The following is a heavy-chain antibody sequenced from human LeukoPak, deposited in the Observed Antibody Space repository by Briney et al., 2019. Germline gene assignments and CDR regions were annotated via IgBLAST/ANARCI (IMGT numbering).Heavy chain of an antibody. CDR3: AKASDSSGYYYFDY. CDR2: ISGSGGST. J-gene: IGHJ4*02. CDR1: GFTFSGYA. Sequence: GGSLRLSCAASGFTFSGYAMSWVRQAPGKGLEWVSAISGSGGSTYYADSVKGRFTISRDNSKNTLYLQMNSLRAEDTAVYYCAKASDSSGYYYFDYWGQGTLVTVSS. V-gene: IGHV3-23*01. D-gene: IGHD3-22*01.